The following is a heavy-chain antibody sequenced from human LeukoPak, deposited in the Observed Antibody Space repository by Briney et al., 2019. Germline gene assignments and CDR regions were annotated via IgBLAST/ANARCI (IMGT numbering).Heavy chain of an antibody. CDR3: ARDNYYYYGMDV. CDR1: GFTFSSYA. Sequence: GRSLRLSCAASGFTFSSYAMHWVRQAPGKGLEWVANIKQDGSEKYYVDSVKGRFTISRDNAKNSLYLQMNSLRAEDTAVYYCARDNYYYYGMDVWGQGTTVTVSS. J-gene: IGHJ6*02. CDR2: IKQDGSEK. V-gene: IGHV3-7*03.